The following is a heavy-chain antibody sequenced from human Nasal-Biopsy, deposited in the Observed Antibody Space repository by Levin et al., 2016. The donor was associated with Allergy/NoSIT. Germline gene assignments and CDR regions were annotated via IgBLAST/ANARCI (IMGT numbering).Heavy chain of an antibody. V-gene: IGHV3-23*01. CDR2: IDKSGGGT. Sequence: GESLKISCVASEFSFSTYNMNWVRQVPGEGLEWVSSIDKSGGGTYYADSVKGRFTISRDNSKNTLFLQMSSVRVEDTAVYYCAACIVVARGWCNYLDFWGLGTQVTVSS. D-gene: IGHD6-19*01. CDR3: AACIVVARGWCNYLDF. J-gene: IGHJ4*02. CDR1: EFSFSTYN.